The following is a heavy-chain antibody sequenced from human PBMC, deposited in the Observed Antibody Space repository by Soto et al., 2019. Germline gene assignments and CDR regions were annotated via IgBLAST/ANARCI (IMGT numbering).Heavy chain of an antibody. Sequence: PGGSLRLSCAASGFPISSYAMHLVRQAPGKGLECVAVISYDGSNKYYADSVKGRFTISRDNSKNKLYLPMNSLRAEDTAVYYCARDWDIVAKTLDEWGQGTLVTVS. J-gene: IGHJ4*02. CDR2: ISYDGSNK. CDR3: ARDWDIVAKTLDE. CDR1: GFPISSYA. V-gene: IGHV3-30-3*01. D-gene: IGHD5-12*01.